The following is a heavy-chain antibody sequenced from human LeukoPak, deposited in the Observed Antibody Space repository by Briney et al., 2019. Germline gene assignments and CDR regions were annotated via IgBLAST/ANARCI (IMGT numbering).Heavy chain of an antibody. V-gene: IGHV5-51*01. J-gene: IGHJ6*02. CDR2: IYPGDSNI. CDR1: GYSFTNYW. D-gene: IGHD2-21*01. CDR3: GGLPGCGRDCSWGLDV. Sequence: GESLKISCKASGYSFTNYWIGWVRQMSGKGLEWMGSIYPGDSNIRYNPSFQDQLTISADKSISTAYLQWGGLKASTPAIYYLGGLPGCGRDCSWGLDVWRQATKVTVP.